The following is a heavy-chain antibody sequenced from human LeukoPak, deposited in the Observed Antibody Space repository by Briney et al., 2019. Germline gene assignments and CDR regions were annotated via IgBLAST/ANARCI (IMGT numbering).Heavy chain of an antibody. Sequence: ASVKVSCKASGYTFTGHYIHWVRQAPGQGFEWMGWINPNSGGPNYAQKFQGRVTMTRDTSISTAYMELSGLRSDDTAVYYCARVGYCTNGVCYSMDVWGKGTTVTVSS. CDR2: INPNSGGP. J-gene: IGHJ6*03. CDR1: GYTFTGHY. D-gene: IGHD2-8*01. V-gene: IGHV1-2*02. CDR3: ARVGYCTNGVCYSMDV.